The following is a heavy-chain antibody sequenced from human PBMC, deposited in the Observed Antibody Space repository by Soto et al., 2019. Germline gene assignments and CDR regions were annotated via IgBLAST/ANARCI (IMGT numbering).Heavy chain of an antibody. D-gene: IGHD3-9*01. Sequence: SETLSLTCTVSGGSISSGGYYWSWIRQHPGKGLEWIGYIYYSGSTYYNPSLKSRVTISVDTSKNQFSLKLSSVTAADTAVYYCARDLMGYYYYGMDVWGQGTTVTVSS. CDR2: IYYSGST. CDR3: ARDLMGYYYYGMDV. CDR1: GGSISSGGYY. J-gene: IGHJ6*02. V-gene: IGHV4-31*03.